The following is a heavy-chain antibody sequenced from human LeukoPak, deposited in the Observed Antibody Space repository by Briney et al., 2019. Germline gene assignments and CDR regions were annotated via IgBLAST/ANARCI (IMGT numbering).Heavy chain of an antibody. D-gene: IGHD6-19*01. J-gene: IGHJ4*02. CDR3: ARGYTCGDY. CDR2: INPSSGST. CDR1: GYTFNSYY. Sequence: ASAKVSCKASGYTFNSYYMHWVRQAPGQGLEWMGIINPSSGSTSYAQNFQGRVTMTRDTSSSTVYMELSSLRSEDTAVYYCARGYTCGDYWGQGTLVTVSS. V-gene: IGHV1-46*02.